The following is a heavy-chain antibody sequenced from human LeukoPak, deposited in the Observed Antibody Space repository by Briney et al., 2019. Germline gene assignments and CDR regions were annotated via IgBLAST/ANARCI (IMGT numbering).Heavy chain of an antibody. CDR1: GYSISSGYY. D-gene: IGHD2-15*01. CDR3: ARVLRYCSGGNCYSGGLGYMDV. V-gene: IGHV4-38-2*02. CDR2: IYRSGST. J-gene: IGHJ6*03. Sequence: SETLSLTCTVSGYSISSGYYWVWIRQPPGKGLEWIGSIYRSGSTNYNPSLKSRVTISVDTSKNQFSLKVNSVTAADTAVYYCARVLRYCSGGNCYSGGLGYMDVWGKGTTVTISS.